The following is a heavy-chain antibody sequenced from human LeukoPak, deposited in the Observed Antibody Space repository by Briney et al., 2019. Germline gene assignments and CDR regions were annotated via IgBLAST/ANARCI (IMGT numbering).Heavy chain of an antibody. CDR3: ARGGLEYQLLSYFDY. D-gene: IGHD2-2*01. V-gene: IGHV4-59*01. CDR1: GGSISSYY. CDR2: IYYSGST. J-gene: IGHJ4*02. Sequence: ETLSLTCTVSGGSISSYYWSWLRQPPGKGLEWIGYIYYSGSTNFNPSLKSRVTISVDTSKNQFSLKLSSVTAADTAVYYCARGGLEYQLLSYFDYWGQGTLVTVSS.